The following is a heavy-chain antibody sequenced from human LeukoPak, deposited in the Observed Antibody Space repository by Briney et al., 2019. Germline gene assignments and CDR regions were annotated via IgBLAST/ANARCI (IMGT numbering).Heavy chain of an antibody. D-gene: IGHD2-2*01. CDR2: INHSGST. V-gene: IGHV4-34*01. CDR3: ARGGPYCSSTSCQKILDY. CDR1: GGSFSGYY. J-gene: IGHJ4*02. Sequence: SETLSLTCAVYGGSFSGYYWSWIRQPPGKGLEWIGEINHSGSTNYNPSLKSRVTISVDTPKNQFSLKLSSVTAADTAVYYCARGGPYCSSTSCQKILDYWGQGTLVTVSS.